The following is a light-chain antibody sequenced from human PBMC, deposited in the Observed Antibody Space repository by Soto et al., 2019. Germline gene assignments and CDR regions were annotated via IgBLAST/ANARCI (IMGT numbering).Light chain of an antibody. CDR3: QQYGSSPRIT. CDR1: QGVSSN. J-gene: IGKJ5*01. V-gene: IGKV3-15*01. Sequence: EIVMTQSPSTLSVSPGERATLSCRARQGVSSNLAWNQQKPGQAPRLLIYGASTRATGIPARFSGSGSGTDFTLAISRLEPEDFAVYYCQQYGSSPRITFGQGTRLEIK. CDR2: GAS.